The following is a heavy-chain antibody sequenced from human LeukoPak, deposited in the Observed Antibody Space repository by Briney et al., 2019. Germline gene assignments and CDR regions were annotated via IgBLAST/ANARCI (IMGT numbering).Heavy chain of an antibody. J-gene: IGHJ4*02. CDR3: ARGYSYGYSSFDY. D-gene: IGHD5-18*01. CDR2: IYPGDSDT. CDR1: GYSFTNLW. V-gene: IGHV5-51*01. Sequence: GESLKISCKASGYSFTNLWIAWVRQMPGKGLEWMGIIYPGDSDTRYCPSFQGQVTISADKSISAAYLQWSSLKASDTAMHYCARGYSYGYSSFDYWGQGTLVTVSS.